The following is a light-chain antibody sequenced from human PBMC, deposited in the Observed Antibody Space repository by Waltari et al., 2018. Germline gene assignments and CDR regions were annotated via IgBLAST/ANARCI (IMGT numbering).Light chain of an antibody. CDR3: QTGGHGTWV. CDR1: SGHSSNV. J-gene: IGLJ3*02. V-gene: IGLV4-69*01. CDR2: VNSDGSH. Sequence: QLVLTQSPSASASLGASVKLTCTLSSGHSSNVIAWLQQQPEKGPRYLRKVNSDGSHSQGDEIPDRFSGSSSGAERYLTISSLQSEDEADYYCQTGGHGTWVFGGGTKLTVL.